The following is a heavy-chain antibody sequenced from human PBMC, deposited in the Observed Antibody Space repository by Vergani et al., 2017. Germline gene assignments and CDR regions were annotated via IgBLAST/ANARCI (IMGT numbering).Heavy chain of an antibody. J-gene: IGHJ4*02. D-gene: IGHD3-22*01. CDR3: ARMGGYDEGDAFRIGYFDS. CDR2: VSYSGTT. Sequence: QLQLQESGPGLVKPSETLSLTCTVSGGSISSNSYYWSWIRQPPGKGLEWIGSVSYSGTTFYNPSLKSRVTVSVDPSKNHFSLKLNSVTAADTAMYYCARMGGYDEGDAFRIGYFDSWGPGILVTVSS. V-gene: IGHV4-39*02. CDR1: GGSISSNSYY.